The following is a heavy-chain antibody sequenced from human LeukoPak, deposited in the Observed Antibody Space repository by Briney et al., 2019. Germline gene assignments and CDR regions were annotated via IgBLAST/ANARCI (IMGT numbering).Heavy chain of an antibody. V-gene: IGHV1-2*02. CDR1: GYTFTGYY. J-gene: IGHJ6*03. D-gene: IGHD3-10*01. Sequence: ASVKVSCKASGYTFTGYYMHWVRQAPGQGLEWMGWINPNSGGTNYAQKFQGRVTMTTDTSTSTAYMELRSLRSDDTAVYYCARGPYGSGSRLPYYYYMDVWGKGTTVTISS. CDR2: INPNSGGT. CDR3: ARGPYGSGSRLPYYYYMDV.